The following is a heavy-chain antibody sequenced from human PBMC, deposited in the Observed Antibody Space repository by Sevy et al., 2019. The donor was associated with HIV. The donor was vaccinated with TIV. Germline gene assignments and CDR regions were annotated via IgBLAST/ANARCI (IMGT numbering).Heavy chain of an antibody. V-gene: IGHV3-23*01. CDR3: AKHFIPDISDGWFFDV. CDR1: GFTFNTYA. J-gene: IGHJ2*01. D-gene: IGHD3-9*01. Sequence: GGSLRLSCGASGFTFNTYAMSWVRQTPRKGLEWVASIGGRGSATIYADSVKGRFTSARDNSRNSLCIQLNSLRIEDSDLYYCAKHFIPDISDGWFFDVWGRGTLVTVSS. CDR2: IGGRGSAT.